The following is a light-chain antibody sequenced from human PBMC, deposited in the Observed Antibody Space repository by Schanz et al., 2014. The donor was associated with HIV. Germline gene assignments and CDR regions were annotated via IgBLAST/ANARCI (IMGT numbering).Light chain of an antibody. Sequence: DIQMTQSPSTLSASVGDRVTITCRASQSIGSWLAWYQQRPGEAPKLLIYKASSLESGVPSRFSGSGSGTEFTLTISSLQPADFATYYCQQYYSSSWTFGQGTNVEVK. J-gene: IGKJ1*01. CDR3: QQYYSSSWT. CDR1: QSIGSW. CDR2: KAS. V-gene: IGKV1-5*03.